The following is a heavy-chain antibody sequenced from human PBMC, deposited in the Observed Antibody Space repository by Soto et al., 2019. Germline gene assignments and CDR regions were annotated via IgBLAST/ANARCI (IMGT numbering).Heavy chain of an antibody. V-gene: IGHV1-8*01. CDR3: ARDGLSTGNYYYYMYV. Sequence: APVKVSYKASGYTFTSYEINWVRQANGLRAECIGRMNPTRGNTGYAKKHQGRITKTRNTPISTAYMELSSLRSEDTAVYYCARDGLSTGNYYYYMYVWGKGTTVTVS. D-gene: IGHD2-8*02. CDR1: GYTFTSYE. CDR2: MNPTRGNT. J-gene: IGHJ6*03.